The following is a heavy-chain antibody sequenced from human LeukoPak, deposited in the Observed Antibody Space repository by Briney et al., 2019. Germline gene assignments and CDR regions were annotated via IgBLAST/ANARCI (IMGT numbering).Heavy chain of an antibody. D-gene: IGHD3-22*01. CDR1: GYTFTGYY. Sequence: GASAKVSCKASGYTFTGYYMHWVRQAPGQGLEWMGWINPNSGGTNYAQKFQGRVTMTRDTSISTAYMELSRLRSDDTAVYYCARVSSITMIVADVVLDYWGQGTLVTVSS. CDR2: INPNSGGT. CDR3: ARVSSITMIVADVVLDY. J-gene: IGHJ4*02. V-gene: IGHV1-2*02.